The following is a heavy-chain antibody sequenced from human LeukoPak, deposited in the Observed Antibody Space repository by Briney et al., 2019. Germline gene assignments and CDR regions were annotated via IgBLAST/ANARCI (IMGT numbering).Heavy chain of an antibody. CDR1: GFTFSSYD. D-gene: IGHD6-13*01. Sequence: GGSLRLSCAASGFTFSSYDMHWVRQAPGKGLEWVAVISYDGSNKYYADSVKGRFTISRDNSKNTLYLQMNSLRAEDTAVYYCAKSPAAAGPYYFDYWGQGTLVTVSS. CDR3: AKSPAAAGPYYFDY. J-gene: IGHJ4*02. V-gene: IGHV3-30*18. CDR2: ISYDGSNK.